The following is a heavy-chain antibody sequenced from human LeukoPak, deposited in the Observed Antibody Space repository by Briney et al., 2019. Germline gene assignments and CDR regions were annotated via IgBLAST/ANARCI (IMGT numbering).Heavy chain of an antibody. V-gene: IGHV4-38-2*02. D-gene: IGHD1-26*01. J-gene: IGHJ3*02. CDR3: ARELREHGVFDI. Sequence: PSETLSLTCTVSSGSIGSYYWSWIRQPPGRGLEWIGSIYHSGSTYYNPSLKSRVTISVDTSKNQFSLKLSSVTAADTAVYYCARELREHGVFDIWGQGTMVTVSS. CDR2: IYHSGST. CDR1: SGSIGSYY.